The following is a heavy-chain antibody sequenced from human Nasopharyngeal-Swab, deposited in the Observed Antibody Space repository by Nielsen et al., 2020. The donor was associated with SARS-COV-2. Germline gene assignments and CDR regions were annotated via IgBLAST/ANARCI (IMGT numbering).Heavy chain of an antibody. J-gene: IGHJ4*02. CDR3: WSSTAARVLY. Sequence: ASVKVACKASGYTFTSNARNWGRQATGQGLEGMGWINTNTGSPTYAQGFTGRFVFSLATSVSTAYLQISSLKAEDTAVYYCWSSTAARVLYWGQGTLVTVSS. CDR2: INTNTGSP. V-gene: IGHV7-4-1*02. CDR1: GYTFTSNA. D-gene: IGHD6-6*01.